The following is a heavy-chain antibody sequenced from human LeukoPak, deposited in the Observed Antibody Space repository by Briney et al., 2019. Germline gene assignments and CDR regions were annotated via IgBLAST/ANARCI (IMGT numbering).Heavy chain of an antibody. CDR1: GFTFGNYW. CDR2: IKQDGSDK. D-gene: IGHD1-14*01. V-gene: IGHV3-7*01. J-gene: IGHJ4*02. Sequence: GGSVRLSCAASGFTFGNYWMSWVRQPPGKGLEWVANIKQDGSDKYYVDSVTGRFTISRDNAKNSLYLQMNSLRAEDTAVYYCARNQRRLDYWGQGTLVTVSS. CDR3: ARNQRRLDY.